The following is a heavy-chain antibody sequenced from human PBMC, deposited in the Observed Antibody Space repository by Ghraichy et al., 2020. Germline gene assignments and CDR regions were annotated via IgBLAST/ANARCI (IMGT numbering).Heavy chain of an antibody. V-gene: IGHV3-72*01. CDR3: ARTAHSSGWVFDY. CDR1: GFTFSDYY. D-gene: IGHD6-19*01. Sequence: GESLNISCAASGFTFSDYYMDWVRQAPGKGLEWVGRTRNKANNYTTEYAASEKGRFTISRDDSKNSLYLQMNSLKTEDTAVYYCARTAHSSGWVFDYWGQGTLVTVSS. CDR2: TRNKANNYTT. J-gene: IGHJ4*02.